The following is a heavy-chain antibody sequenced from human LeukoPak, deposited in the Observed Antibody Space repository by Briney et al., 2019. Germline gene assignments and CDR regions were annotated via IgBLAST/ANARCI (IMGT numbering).Heavy chain of an antibody. CDR2: IIPIVGIL. D-gene: IGHD1-26*01. CDR3: ARGGSYYFYNGMDV. J-gene: IGHJ6*02. Sequence: SVKVSCKASGGTFTSYGINWVRQAPGLGLEWMGRIIPIVGILNYAQRFQGRVTITADNSTNIAYMELSSLRSEDTVVYYCARGGSYYFYNGMDVWGQGTTVTVSS. CDR1: GGTFTSYG. V-gene: IGHV1-69*04.